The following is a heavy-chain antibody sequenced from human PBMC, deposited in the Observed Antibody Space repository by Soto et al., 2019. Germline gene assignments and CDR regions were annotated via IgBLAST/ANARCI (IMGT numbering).Heavy chain of an antibody. CDR3: ATDQSSRGDAFDI. J-gene: IGHJ3*02. CDR1: GYTLTELS. CDR2: FDPEDGET. Sequence: ASVKVSCKVSGYTLTELSMHWVRQAPGKGLEWMGGFDPEDGETIYAQKFQGRVTMTKDTSTDTAYMELSSLRSEDTAVYYCATDQSSRGDAFDIWGQGTMVTVSS. V-gene: IGHV1-24*01. D-gene: IGHD6-13*01.